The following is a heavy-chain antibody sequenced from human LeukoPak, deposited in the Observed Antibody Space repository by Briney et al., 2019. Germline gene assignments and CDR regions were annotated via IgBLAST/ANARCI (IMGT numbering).Heavy chain of an antibody. CDR2: ISYDGSSK. V-gene: IGHV3-30-3*01. J-gene: IGHJ4*02. CDR3: ARDLGSSWPYYFDY. CDR1: GFTFSNYA. D-gene: IGHD6-13*01. Sequence: GESLRLSCAASGFTFSNYAILWVRQAPGKGLEWVAVISYDGSSKNFADSVKGRFTISRDNSKNTLYLQMNSLRVEDTAVYYCARDLGSSWPYYFDYWGQGTLVTVSS.